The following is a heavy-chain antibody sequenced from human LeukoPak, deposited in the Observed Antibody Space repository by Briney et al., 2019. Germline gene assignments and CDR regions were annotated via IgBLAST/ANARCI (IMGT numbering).Heavy chain of an antibody. J-gene: IGHJ5*02. CDR3: ARASRGGSPLVWFDP. Sequence: RASQTLSLTCTVSGGSISSGGYYWSGIRQHPGKGLEWIGYIYYSGSTYYNPSLKSRVTISVDTSKNQFSLKLSSVTAADTAVYYCARASRGGSPLVWFDPWGQGTLVTVSS. V-gene: IGHV4-31*03. D-gene: IGHD1-26*01. CDR1: GGSISSGGYY. CDR2: IYYSGST.